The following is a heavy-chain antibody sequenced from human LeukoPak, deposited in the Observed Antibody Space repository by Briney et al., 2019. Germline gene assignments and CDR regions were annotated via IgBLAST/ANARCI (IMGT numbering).Heavy chain of an antibody. CDR1: GFTFSSYA. V-gene: IGHV3-23*01. CDR2: ISGSGDST. J-gene: IGHJ5*02. D-gene: IGHD1-14*01. Sequence: GGSLRLSCAASGFTFSSYAMTWVRQAPGRGLEWVSGISGSGDSTYYADSVKGRFTISRDNSKNTVYLQMNSLRAEDTAVYYFANWAGPFDPWGQGTLVTVSS. CDR3: ANWAGPFDP.